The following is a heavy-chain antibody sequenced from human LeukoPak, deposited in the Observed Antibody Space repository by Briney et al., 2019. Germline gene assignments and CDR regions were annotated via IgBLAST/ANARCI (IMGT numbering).Heavy chain of an antibody. J-gene: IGHJ4*02. CDR1: GGSISSYY. CDR2: IYYSGST. D-gene: IGHD4-17*01. CDR3: AGGGYGAQQGFDY. V-gene: IGHV4-59*01. Sequence: SETLSLTCTVSGGSISSYYWSWIRQPPGKGLEWIGYIYYSGSTNYNPSLKSRVTISVDTSKNQFSLKLNSMTAADTGVYYCAGGGYGAQQGFDYWGQGTLVTVSS.